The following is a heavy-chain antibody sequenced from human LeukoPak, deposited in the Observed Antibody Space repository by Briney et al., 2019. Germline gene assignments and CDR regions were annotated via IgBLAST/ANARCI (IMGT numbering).Heavy chain of an antibody. D-gene: IGHD3-10*01. CDR2: IYGNDDK. CDR3: AHSRSMVRGVMYFDY. CDR1: GFSLSASGAV. Sequence: SGPTLVKPTQTLTLTCTFSGFSLSASGAVVGWIRRPPGKALEWLALIYGNDDKRYSPSLKSRLTITKDTSKNQVVLTMTNMDPVDTATYYCAHSRSMVRGVMYFDYWGQGTLVTVSS. V-gene: IGHV2-5*01. J-gene: IGHJ4*02.